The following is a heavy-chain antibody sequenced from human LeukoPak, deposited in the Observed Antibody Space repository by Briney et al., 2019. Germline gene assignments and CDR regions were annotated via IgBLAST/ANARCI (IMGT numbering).Heavy chain of an antibody. J-gene: IGHJ6*02. CDR1: GFTFSSYA. V-gene: IGHV3-23*01. CDR2: ISGDGGST. Sequence: GGSLRLSCAASGFTFSSYAMSWVRQAPGKGLEWVSGISGDGGSTYYADSVKGRFTISRDNAKNSLYLQMNSLRAEDTALYYCAKDRSSIPGGYYYGMDVWGQGTTVTVSS. D-gene: IGHD3-10*01. CDR3: AKDRSSIPGGYYYGMDV.